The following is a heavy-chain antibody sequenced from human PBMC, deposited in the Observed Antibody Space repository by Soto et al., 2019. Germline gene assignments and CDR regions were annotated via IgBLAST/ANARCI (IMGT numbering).Heavy chain of an antibody. Sequence: QVQLVQSGAAVKKPGASVKVSCKASGYTFTTHGISWVRQAPGQGLEWMGWVSGDNGHTNYAQSLQGRVTMTTDTSTNTAYMELRSLRSDVTAVYYCARDLGYCRSGTCYREWFDPWGQGTLVTVSS. D-gene: IGHD2-15*01. CDR2: VSGDNGHT. V-gene: IGHV1-18*01. CDR1: GYTFTTHG. CDR3: ARDLGYCRSGTCYREWFDP. J-gene: IGHJ5*02.